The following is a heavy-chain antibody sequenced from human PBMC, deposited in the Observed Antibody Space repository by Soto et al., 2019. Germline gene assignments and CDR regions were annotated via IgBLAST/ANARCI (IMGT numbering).Heavy chain of an antibody. J-gene: IGHJ3*02. D-gene: IGHD5-12*01. CDR3: ARDREWLRSGDAFDI. V-gene: IGHV4-31*03. CDR1: GGSISSGGYY. CDR2: IYYSGST. Sequence: QVQLQESGPGLVKPSQTLSLTCTVSGGSISSGGYYWSWIRQHPGKGLEWIGYIYYSGSTYYNPSLKSRVTLSVDTSKNQFALKLSSVTAADTAVYYCARDREWLRSGDAFDIWGQGTMVTVSS.